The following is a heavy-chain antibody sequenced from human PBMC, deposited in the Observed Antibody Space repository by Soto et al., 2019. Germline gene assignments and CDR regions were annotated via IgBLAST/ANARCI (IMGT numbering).Heavy chain of an antibody. Sequence: SETLSLTCTVSGGSISSSSYYWGWIRQPPGKGLEWIGSIYYSGSTYYNPSLKSRVTISVDTSKNQFSLKLSSVTAADTAVYYCARHYRPIEARRTKYDFWSGYYLTDDVGYFDYWGQGTLVTVSS. CDR2: IYYSGST. V-gene: IGHV4-39*01. CDR3: ARHYRPIEARRTKYDFWSGYYLTDDVGYFDY. J-gene: IGHJ4*02. CDR1: GGSISSSSYY. D-gene: IGHD3-3*01.